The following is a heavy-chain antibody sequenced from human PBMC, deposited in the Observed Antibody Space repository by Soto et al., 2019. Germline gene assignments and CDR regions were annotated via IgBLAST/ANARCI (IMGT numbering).Heavy chain of an antibody. Sequence: EVQLLESGGGLVQPGGSLRLSCAASGFTFSSYAMSWVRQAPGKGLEWVSTISGSGTSTYYADSVKGRFTISRDNSKNSLYLQMNSLRAEDTAVYYCARAPEXXYXXXSGPFDYWGQGTLVTVSS. D-gene: IGHD5-12*01. CDR3: ARAPEXXYXXXSGPFDY. CDR2: ISGSGTST. J-gene: IGHJ4*02. CDR1: GFTFSSYA. V-gene: IGHV3-23*01.